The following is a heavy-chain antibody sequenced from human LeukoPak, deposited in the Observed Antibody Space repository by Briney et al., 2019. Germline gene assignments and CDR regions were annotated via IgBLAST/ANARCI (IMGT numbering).Heavy chain of an antibody. CDR1: RGTFSSYA. Sequence: GASVKVSCKASRGTFSSYAIGWVRQAPGRGLEWMGGIIPSFGTANYAQKFQGRVTITADKSTSTAYMKLSSLRSEDTAVYYCARVPSYYDSSGYYSWGAFDIWGQGTMVTVSS. D-gene: IGHD3-22*01. V-gene: IGHV1-69*06. CDR2: IIPSFGTA. CDR3: ARVPSYYDSSGYYSWGAFDI. J-gene: IGHJ3*02.